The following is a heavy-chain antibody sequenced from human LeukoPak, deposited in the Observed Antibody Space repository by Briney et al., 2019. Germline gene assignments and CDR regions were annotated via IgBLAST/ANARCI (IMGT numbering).Heavy chain of an antibody. CDR2: MNSDGISR. V-gene: IGHV3-74*01. CDR1: GFSFSNYW. CDR3: ARSSTSGYGLDY. D-gene: IGHD5-12*01. Sequence: GGSLRLSCAASGFSFSNYWMPWVRQAPGKGLVWVSRMNSDGISRTYADSVKGRFTISRDNAKNTLYLQMNSLTDDDTAVYYCARSSTSGYGLDYWGRGTLVTVSS. J-gene: IGHJ4*02.